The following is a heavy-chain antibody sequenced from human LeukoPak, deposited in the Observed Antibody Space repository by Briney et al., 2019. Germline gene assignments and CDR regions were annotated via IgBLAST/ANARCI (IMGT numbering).Heavy chain of an antibody. D-gene: IGHD3-10*01. CDR2: IGGRDGST. Sequence: GGSLRLSCAASGFTFSSYSMDWVRQAPGKGLEWVSAIGGRDGSTYYADSVKGRFTISRDNSKNTLYVQMNSLRAEDTAVYYCAKGHYYGSGSLDYWGQGTLVTVSS. CDR1: GFTFSSYS. J-gene: IGHJ4*02. V-gene: IGHV3-23*01. CDR3: AKGHYYGSGSLDY.